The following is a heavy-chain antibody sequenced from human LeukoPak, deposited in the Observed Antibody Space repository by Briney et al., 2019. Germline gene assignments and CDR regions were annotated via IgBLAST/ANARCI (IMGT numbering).Heavy chain of an antibody. Sequence: GGSLRLSCAAPGFTFRSYNMNWVRQAPGKGLEWVSSISSSSSYIYYADSVKGRFTISRDNAKNSLYLQMNSLRAEDTAVYYCARGHIKWLVPYYFDYWGQGTLVTVSS. CDR2: ISSSSSYI. J-gene: IGHJ4*02. CDR1: GFTFRSYN. D-gene: IGHD6-19*01. V-gene: IGHV3-21*01. CDR3: ARGHIKWLVPYYFDY.